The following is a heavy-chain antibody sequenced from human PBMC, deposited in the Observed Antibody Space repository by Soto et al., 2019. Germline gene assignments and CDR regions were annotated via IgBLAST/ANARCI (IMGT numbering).Heavy chain of an antibody. CDR3: ARGGYNARDPKRSFDD. D-gene: IGHD5-12*01. Sequence: GGSLRLSCAASGFSVNNKYMGWVRQAPGKGLEWVSLIYSSGSTFYADSVKGRFTISRDNPENTLFLQMNSLRAEDTAVYYCARGGYNARDPKRSFDDWGQGILATVSS. V-gene: IGHV3-53*01. J-gene: IGHJ4*02. CDR1: GFSVNNKY. CDR2: IYSSGST.